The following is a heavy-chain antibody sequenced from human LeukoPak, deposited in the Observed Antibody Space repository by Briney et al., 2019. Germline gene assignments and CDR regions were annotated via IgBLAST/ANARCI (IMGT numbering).Heavy chain of an antibody. J-gene: IGHJ4*02. D-gene: IGHD2-15*01. CDR2: IWYDGSNK. CDR3: ARDWGYCSGGNCYIPPATQGAYDY. CDR1: GFTFSSYG. V-gene: IGHV3-33*01. Sequence: GGSLRLSCAASGFTFSSYGMDWVRQAPGKGLEWVAVIWYDGSNKYYGDSVKGRFTISRDNSKNTVYLQMNSLRAEDTAVYYCARDWGYCSGGNCYIPPATQGAYDYWGQGTLVTVSS.